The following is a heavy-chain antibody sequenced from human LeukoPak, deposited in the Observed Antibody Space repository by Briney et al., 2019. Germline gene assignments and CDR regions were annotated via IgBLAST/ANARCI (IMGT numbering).Heavy chain of an antibody. J-gene: IGHJ3*02. Sequence: SETLSLTCTVSGGSISSYYWSWIRQPPGKGLEWIGYIYYSGGTNYNPSLKSRVTISVDTSKNQFSLKLSSVTAADTAVYYCARHWIARRAFDIWGQGTMVTVSS. CDR2: IYYSGGT. D-gene: IGHD2-2*03. CDR1: GGSISSYY. CDR3: ARHWIARRAFDI. V-gene: IGHV4-59*08.